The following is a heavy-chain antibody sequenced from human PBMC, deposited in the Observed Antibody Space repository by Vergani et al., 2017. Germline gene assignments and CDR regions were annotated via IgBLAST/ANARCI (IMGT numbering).Heavy chain of an antibody. J-gene: IGHJ5*02. V-gene: IGHV1-18*01. CDR2: ISAYNGNT. D-gene: IGHD2-2*01. Sequence: QVQLVQSGAEVKKPGASVKVSCKASGYTFTSYGISWVRQAPXQGLEWMGWISAYNGNTNYAQKLQGRVTMTTDTSTSSAYMELRSLRSDDTAVYYCARVTIVVVPADKPGVNWFDPWGQGTLVTVSS. CDR3: ARVTIVVVPADKPGVNWFDP. CDR1: GYTFTSYG.